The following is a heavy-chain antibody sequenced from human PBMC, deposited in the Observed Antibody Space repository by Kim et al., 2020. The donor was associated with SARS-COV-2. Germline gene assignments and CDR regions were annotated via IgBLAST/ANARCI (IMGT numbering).Heavy chain of an antibody. J-gene: IGHJ6*02. CDR1: GGTFSSYA. Sequence: SVKVSCKASGGTFSSYAISWVRQAPGQGLEWMGRIIPILGIANYAQKFQGRVTITADKSTSTAYMELSSLRSEDTAVYYCARDFEEGLIVVVPAAMYGMDVWGQGTTVTVSS. D-gene: IGHD2-2*01. CDR3: ARDFEEGLIVVVPAAMYGMDV. CDR2: IIPILGIA. V-gene: IGHV1-69*04.